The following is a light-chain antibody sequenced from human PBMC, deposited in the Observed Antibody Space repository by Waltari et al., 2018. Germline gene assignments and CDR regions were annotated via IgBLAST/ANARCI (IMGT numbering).Light chain of an antibody. Sequence: DIQMTQSPSPLSASVGDRVVITCRASQTISSFLNWYQHKAGQAPKLLIYAASSLQSGVPSRFSGSRSGTDFTLTISSLQPEDFATYYCQQSYITPQTFGQGTKVEIK. CDR3: QQSYITPQT. V-gene: IGKV1-39*01. J-gene: IGKJ1*01. CDR2: AAS. CDR1: QTISSF.